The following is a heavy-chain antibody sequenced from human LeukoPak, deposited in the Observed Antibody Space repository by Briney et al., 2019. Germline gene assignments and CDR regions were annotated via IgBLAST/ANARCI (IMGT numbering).Heavy chain of an antibody. Sequence: SETPSLTCTVSGGSISSGGHYWSWIRQHPGKGLEWIGYIYYSGSTYYNPSLKSRVTISVDTSKNQFSLKLSSVTAADTAVYYCARGGGRGYSYPFDPWGQGTLVTVSS. CDR3: ARGGGRGYSYPFDP. D-gene: IGHD5-18*01. CDR2: IYYSGST. CDR1: GGSISSGGHY. J-gene: IGHJ5*02. V-gene: IGHV4-31*03.